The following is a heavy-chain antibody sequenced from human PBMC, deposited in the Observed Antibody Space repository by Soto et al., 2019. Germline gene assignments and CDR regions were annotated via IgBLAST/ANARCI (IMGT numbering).Heavy chain of an antibody. D-gene: IGHD3-10*01. V-gene: IGHV3-23*01. Sequence: GGSLRLSCTASGFTFSSYAMSWVRQAPGKGLEWVSAISGSGGSTYYADSVKGRFTISRDNSKNTLYLQMNSLRAEDTAVYYCAKDQADYGSGSYSNFDYWGQGTLVTVSS. CDR2: ISGSGGST. CDR3: AKDQADYGSGSYSNFDY. CDR1: GFTFSSYA. J-gene: IGHJ4*02.